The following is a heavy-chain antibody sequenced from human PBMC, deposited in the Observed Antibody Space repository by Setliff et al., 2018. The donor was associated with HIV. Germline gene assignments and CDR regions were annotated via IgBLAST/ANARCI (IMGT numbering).Heavy chain of an antibody. V-gene: IGHV1-69*13. D-gene: IGHD3-10*02. J-gene: IGHJ6*03. CDR2: IIPIFNTA. CDR1: GGTFSSYA. CDR3: ARTVRPSYYYYYYMDV. Sequence: SVKVSCKASGGTFSSYAISWVRQAPGQGLEWMGGIIPIFNTANYAQKFQGRVTITADESTSTAYMELSSLRSEDTAVFYCARTVRPSYYYYYYMDVWGKGTTVTVSS.